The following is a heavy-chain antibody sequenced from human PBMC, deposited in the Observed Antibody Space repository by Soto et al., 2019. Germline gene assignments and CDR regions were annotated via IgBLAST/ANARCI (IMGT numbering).Heavy chain of an antibody. Sequence: EVELVESGGGLVQPGGSLRLSCAATGFMFSSSWMPWVRQAPGGGRGGGANINQNGSERYNVDSVEGRLTISRDNAKNSVFLQMENLRVEDTAMYYCATDILDFWGQGTLVTVSS. J-gene: IGHJ4*02. CDR2: INQNGSER. D-gene: IGHD3-9*01. V-gene: IGHV3-7*05. CDR1: GFMFSSSW. CDR3: ATDILDF.